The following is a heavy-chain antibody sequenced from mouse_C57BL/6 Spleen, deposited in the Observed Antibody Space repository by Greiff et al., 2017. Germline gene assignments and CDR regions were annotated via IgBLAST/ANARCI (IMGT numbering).Heavy chain of an antibody. CDR3: ARDQGLLRPLDY. CDR1: GYSITSGYY. Sequence: EVQLVESGPGLVKPSQSLSLTCSVTGYSITSGYYWNWIRQFPGNKLEWMGYISYDGSNNYNPSLKNRISITRDTSKNQFCLKLNSVTTEDTATYYCARDQGLLRPLDYWGQGTTLTVSS. J-gene: IGHJ2*01. D-gene: IGHD1-2*01. V-gene: IGHV3-6*01. CDR2: ISYDGSN.